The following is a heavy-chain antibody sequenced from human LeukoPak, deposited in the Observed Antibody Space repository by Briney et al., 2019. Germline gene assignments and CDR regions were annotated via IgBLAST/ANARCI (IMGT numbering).Heavy chain of an antibody. J-gene: IGHJ6*02. CDR3: ARARPLSNYYGSGVDV. CDR2: INHSGST. Sequence: SETLSLTCAVYGGSFSGYYWSWIRQPPGKGLEWIGEINHSGSTNYNPSLKSRVTISVDTSKNQFSPKLSSVTAADTAVYYCARARPLSNYYGSGVDVWGQGTTVTVSS. D-gene: IGHD3-10*01. V-gene: IGHV4-34*01. CDR1: GGSFSGYY.